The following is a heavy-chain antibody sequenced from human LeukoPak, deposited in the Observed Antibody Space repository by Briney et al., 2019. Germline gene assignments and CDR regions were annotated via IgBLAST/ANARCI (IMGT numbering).Heavy chain of an antibody. D-gene: IGHD6-19*01. V-gene: IGHV4-59*01. CDR1: GGSISSYY. J-gene: IGHJ5*02. CDR2: IYYSGST. CDR3: ARGYSSGWNGRVAFDP. Sequence: PSETLSLTCTVSGGSISSYYWSWVRQPPGKGLEWIGYIYYSGSTNYNPSLKSRGTISVDTSKNQFSLKLSSVTAADTAVYYCARGYSSGWNGRVAFDPWGQGTLVTVSS.